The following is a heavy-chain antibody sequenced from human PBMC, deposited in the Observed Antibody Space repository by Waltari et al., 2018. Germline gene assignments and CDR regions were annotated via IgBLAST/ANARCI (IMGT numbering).Heavy chain of an antibody. V-gene: IGHV3-7*04. J-gene: IGHJ4*02. Sequence: VQLVESGGGVVQPGRALRLSCEASGFSFSDYWMSWVRQAPGKGLEWVANIKEDGSEKYYVDSVKGRFTISRDNAKSSLYLQMNSLRAEGTAVYYCARGSGLDYWGQGTLVTVSS. CDR1: GFSFSDYW. CDR2: IKEDGSEK. CDR3: ARGSGLDY. D-gene: IGHD3-10*01.